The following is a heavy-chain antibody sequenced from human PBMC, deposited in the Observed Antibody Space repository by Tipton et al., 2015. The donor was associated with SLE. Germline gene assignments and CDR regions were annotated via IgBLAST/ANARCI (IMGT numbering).Heavy chain of an antibody. D-gene: IGHD6-19*01. CDR3: ARAAGSDYYGMDV. CDR2: IYYSGST. J-gene: IGHJ6*02. V-gene: IGHV4-39*07. CDR1: GGSISSSSYY. Sequence: TLSLTCTVSGGSISSSSYYWGWIRQPPGKGLEWIGSIYYSGSTYHNPSLKSRVTISVDTSKNQFSLKLSSVTAADTAVYYCARAAGSDYYGMDVWGQGTTVTVSS.